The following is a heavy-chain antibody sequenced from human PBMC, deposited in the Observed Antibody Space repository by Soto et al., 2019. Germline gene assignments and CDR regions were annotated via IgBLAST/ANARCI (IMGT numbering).Heavy chain of an antibody. CDR1: GFTFSSYA. CDR3: AKDLSSSSYYYYYGMDV. CDR2: ISGSGGST. J-gene: IGHJ6*02. Sequence: EVQLLESGGGLVQPGGSLRLSCAASGFTFSSYAMSWVRQAPGKGLEWVSAISGSGGSTYYADSVKGRFTISRDNSKNTLYLQMNSLRAEDTAVYYCAKDLSSSSYYYYYGMDVWGQGTTVTVSS. V-gene: IGHV3-23*01.